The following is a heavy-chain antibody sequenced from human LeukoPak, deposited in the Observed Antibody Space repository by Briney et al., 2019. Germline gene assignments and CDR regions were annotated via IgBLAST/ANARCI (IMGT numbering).Heavy chain of an antibody. CDR1: GGSFSGYY. Sequence: PSETLSLTCAVYGGSFSGYYWSWIRQPPGKGLEWIGEINHSGSTNYNPSLKSRVTISVDTSKNQFSLKLSSVTAADTAVYYCASSYSSSWYQRSGFDYWGQGTLVTVSS. D-gene: IGHD6-13*01. J-gene: IGHJ4*02. V-gene: IGHV4-34*01. CDR2: INHSGST. CDR3: ASSYSSSWYQRSGFDY.